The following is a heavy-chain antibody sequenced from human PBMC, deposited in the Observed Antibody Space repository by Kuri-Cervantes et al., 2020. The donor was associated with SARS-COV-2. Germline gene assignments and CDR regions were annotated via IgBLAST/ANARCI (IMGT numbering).Heavy chain of an antibody. Sequence: SETLSLTCAVSGYSISSCYYWGWIRQPPGKGVGWIGSNYHSGSTYYNPSLKSRVTISEDTSKNQFSLKLSSVTAADTAVYYCARQYGGFDYWGQGTLVTVSS. J-gene: IGHJ4*02. CDR3: ARQYGGFDY. V-gene: IGHV4-38-2*01. D-gene: IGHD2-2*01. CDR2: NYHSGST. CDR1: GYSISSCYY.